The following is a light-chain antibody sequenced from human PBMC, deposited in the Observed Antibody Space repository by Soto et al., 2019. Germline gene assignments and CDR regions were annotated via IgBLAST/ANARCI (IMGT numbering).Light chain of an antibody. J-gene: IGLJ3*02. CDR2: AND. Sequence: QSVLTQPPSVSGAPGQKVTISCTGSSYNLGTGYDVHWYQQYPGRAPKLLIYANDKRPSGVPDRISGSKSGTSASLAMTGLQAEDEADYYCQSYDISLSAWVFGGGTKLTVL. CDR1: SYNLGTGYD. CDR3: QSYDISLSAWV. V-gene: IGLV1-40*01.